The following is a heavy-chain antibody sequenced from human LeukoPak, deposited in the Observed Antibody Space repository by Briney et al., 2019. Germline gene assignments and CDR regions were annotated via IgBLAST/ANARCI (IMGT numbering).Heavy chain of an antibody. Sequence: GGSLRLPCAASGFTFSSYSMNWVRQAPGKGLEWVSSISSSSSYIYYADSVKGRFTISRDNAKNSLYLQMNSLRAEDTAVYYCARRPLRFLEWTSYGMDVWGQGTTVTVSS. CDR3: ARRPLRFLEWTSYGMDV. CDR1: GFTFSSYS. CDR2: ISSSSSYI. J-gene: IGHJ6*02. D-gene: IGHD3-3*01. V-gene: IGHV3-21*01.